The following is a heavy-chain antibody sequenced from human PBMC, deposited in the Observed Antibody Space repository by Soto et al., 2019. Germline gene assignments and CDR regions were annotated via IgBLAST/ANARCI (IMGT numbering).Heavy chain of an antibody. CDR3: ARDNLATWYSSSPVDYYYYGMDV. V-gene: IGHV3-33*01. J-gene: IGHJ6*02. CDR1: GFTFSSYG. D-gene: IGHD6-6*01. Sequence: HPRGSLRLSCAASGFTFSSYGMHWVRQAPGKGLEWVAVIWYDGSNKYYADSVKGRFTISRDNSKNTLYLQMNSLGAEDTAVYHCARDNLATWYSSSPVDYYYYGMDVWGQGTTVTVSS. CDR2: IWYDGSNK.